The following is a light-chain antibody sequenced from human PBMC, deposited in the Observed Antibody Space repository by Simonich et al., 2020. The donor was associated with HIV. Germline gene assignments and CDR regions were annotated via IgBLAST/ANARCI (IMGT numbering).Light chain of an antibody. J-gene: IGKJ1*01. CDR2: WAA. V-gene: IGKV4-1*01. CDR1: QSVLYSSNNKNY. Sequence: DIVMTQSPDSLAVSLGERATINCKSSQSVLYSSNNKNYLAWYPQKPVQPPKLLIYWAATRESGVPDRVSGSGSGTDFTLTISSLQAEDVAVYYCQQYYSTRTFGQGTKVEIK. CDR3: QQYYSTRT.